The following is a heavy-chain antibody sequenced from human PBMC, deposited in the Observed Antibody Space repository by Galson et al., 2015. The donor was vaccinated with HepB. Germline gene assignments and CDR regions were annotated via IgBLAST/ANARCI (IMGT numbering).Heavy chain of an antibody. V-gene: IGHV3-15*01. Sequence: SLRLSCAASGFTFSNAWMSWVRQAPGKGLEWVGRIKSKTDGGTTDYAVPVKGRFTISRDDSKNTLYLQMNSLKTEDTAVYYCTTAMSYDSSGYYPWYFDYWGQGTLVTVSS. J-gene: IGHJ4*02. CDR3: TTAMSYDSSGYYPWYFDY. CDR2: IKSKTDGGTT. CDR1: GFTFSNAW. D-gene: IGHD3-22*01.